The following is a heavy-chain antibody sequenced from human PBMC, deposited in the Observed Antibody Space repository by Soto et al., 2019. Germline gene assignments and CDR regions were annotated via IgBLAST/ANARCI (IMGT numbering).Heavy chain of an antibody. CDR3: AREHYDFWSGYGTNWFDP. V-gene: IGHV3-30*03. J-gene: IGHJ5*02. CDR2: IPYGGSTK. Sequence: QVQMVESGGGVVQPGRSLRVSCTTSGFTFSSYGMHWVRQAPGKGLEWVAVIPYGGSTKKYADSVKGRFTMSRDNSKNTPYLQMDSLRAEDTAVYYCAREHYDFWSGYGTNWFDPWGQGTLVTVSS. D-gene: IGHD3-3*01. CDR1: GFTFSSYG.